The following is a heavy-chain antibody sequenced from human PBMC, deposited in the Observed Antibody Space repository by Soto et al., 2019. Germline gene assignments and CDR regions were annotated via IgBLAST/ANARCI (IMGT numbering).Heavy chain of an antibody. CDR2: IYYSGST. J-gene: IGHJ4*02. D-gene: IGHD4-17*01. Sequence: TLSLTCTVSGGSISSSSYYWGWIRQPPGKGLEWIGSIYYSGSTYYNPSLKSRVTISVDTSKNQFSLKLSSVTAADTAVYYCARRRYGHYEPDYWGQGTLVPVSS. V-gene: IGHV4-39*01. CDR1: GGSISSSSYY. CDR3: ARRRYGHYEPDY.